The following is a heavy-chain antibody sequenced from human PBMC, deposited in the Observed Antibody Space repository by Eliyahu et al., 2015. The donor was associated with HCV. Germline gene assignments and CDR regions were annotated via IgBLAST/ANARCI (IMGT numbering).Heavy chain of an antibody. CDR3: AREEKALLWFGELRGASDLDY. Sequence: EVQLVESGGGLVKPGGSLRLSCAASGFTFSXYSMNWVRQAPGKGLAWVSSISSSSSYIYYADSVKGRFTISRDNAKNSLYLQMNSLRAEDTAVYYCAREEKALLWFGELRGASDLDYWGQGTLVTVSS. J-gene: IGHJ4*02. D-gene: IGHD3-10*01. V-gene: IGHV3-21*01. CDR2: ISSSSSYI. CDR1: GFTFSXYS.